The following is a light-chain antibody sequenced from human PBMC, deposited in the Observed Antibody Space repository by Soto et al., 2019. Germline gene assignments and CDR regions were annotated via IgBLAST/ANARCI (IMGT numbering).Light chain of an antibody. J-gene: IGKJ1*01. CDR2: AAS. Sequence: AIRMTQSPSSFSASTGDRVTITFRASQGISSYLAWYQQKPGKAPKLLIYAASTLQSGVPSRFSGSGSGTDFTLTISCLQSEDFATYYCQQYYSYPLMFGQGTKVDIK. V-gene: IGKV1-8*01. CDR3: QQYYSYPLM. CDR1: QGISSY.